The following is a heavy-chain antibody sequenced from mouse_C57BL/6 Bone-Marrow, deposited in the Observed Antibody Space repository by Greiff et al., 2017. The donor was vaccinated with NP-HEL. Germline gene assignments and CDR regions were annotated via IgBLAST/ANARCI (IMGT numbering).Heavy chain of an antibody. Sequence: QVQLKQSGAELARPGASVKLSCKASGYTFTSYGISWVKQRTGQGLEWIGEIYPRSGNTYYNEKFKGKATLTADKSSSTAYMELRSLTSEDSAVYFFSIIRGEYYPNPYTIDSWGQGTSVPVSS. CDR1: GYTFTSYG. J-gene: IGHJ4*01. V-gene: IGHV1-81*01. CDR2: IYPRSGNT. D-gene: IGHD1-1*02. CDR3: SIIRGEYYPNPYTIDS.